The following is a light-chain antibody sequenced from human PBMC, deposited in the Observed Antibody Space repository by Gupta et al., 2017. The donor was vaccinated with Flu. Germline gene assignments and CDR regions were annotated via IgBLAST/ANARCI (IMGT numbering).Light chain of an antibody. Sequence: QSALTQPASASGSPGQSITIYCTGTSSDVGGCDYVYWYQHNPGQTPNLLIYDVSNRPSGVSSRFSGSKYATTASLTISGLQAEDETDYYCSSYTNSSNFYVFGTGTKVTVL. V-gene: IGLV2-14*03. J-gene: IGLJ1*01. CDR3: SSYTNSSNFYV. CDR2: DVS. CDR1: SSDVGGCDY.